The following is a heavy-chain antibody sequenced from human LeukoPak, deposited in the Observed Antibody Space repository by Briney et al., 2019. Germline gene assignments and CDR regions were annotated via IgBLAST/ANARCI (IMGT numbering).Heavy chain of an antibody. D-gene: IGHD4-17*01. CDR3: VRGVPLTVTRARDY. V-gene: IGHV3-74*01. CDR1: GFTFSSYW. J-gene: IGHJ4*02. CDR2: INSDGSST. Sequence: GGSLRLSCAASGFTFSSYWMHWVRQVPGKGLVWVSRINSDGSSTSYADSVKGRFTISRDNAKNTLHLQMNSLRAEDTAVYYCVRGVPLTVTRARDYWGQGTLVTVSS.